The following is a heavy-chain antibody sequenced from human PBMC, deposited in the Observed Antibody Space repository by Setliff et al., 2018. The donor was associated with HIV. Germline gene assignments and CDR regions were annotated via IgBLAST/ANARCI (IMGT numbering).Heavy chain of an antibody. J-gene: IGHJ6*03. CDR3: ARDGGGPGDYYYYYMDV. CDR1: GYTFTSYG. Sequence: ASVKVSCKASGYTFTSYGITWVRQATGQGLGWMGWMMPSSGNTGYAQKFQGRVTVTRDTSISTAYMELSRLRSDDTAVYYCARDGGGPGDYYYYYMDVWAKGTTVTVSS. V-gene: IGHV1-8*02. CDR2: MMPSSGNT. D-gene: IGHD3-16*01.